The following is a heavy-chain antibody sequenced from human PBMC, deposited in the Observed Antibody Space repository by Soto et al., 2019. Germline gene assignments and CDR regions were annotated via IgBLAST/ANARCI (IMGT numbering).Heavy chain of an antibody. D-gene: IGHD3-10*01. V-gene: IGHV5-51*01. CDR2: IYPDDADT. CDR1: GYTFTNYW. CDR3: ARSIYGTGGYYSDY. Sequence: GESLKLCCKASGYTFTNYWIAWVRQMSGKGLEWVGVIYPDDADTTYGPTFQGQVTISADKSLNTAYLQWSSLEVSDTAMYFCARSIYGTGGYYSDYWGQGTPVTVSS. J-gene: IGHJ4*02.